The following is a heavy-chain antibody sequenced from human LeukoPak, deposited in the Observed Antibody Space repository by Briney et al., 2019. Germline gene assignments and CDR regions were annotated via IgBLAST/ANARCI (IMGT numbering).Heavy chain of an antibody. CDR1: GGSISSYY. D-gene: IGHD1-7*01. V-gene: IGHV4-59*01. CDR2: IYYSGST. J-gene: IGHJ5*02. Sequence: SETLSLTCTVSGGSISSYYWSWLRQPPGKGLEWIGYIYYSGSTNYNPSLKSRVTISVDTSKNQFSLKLSSVTAADTAVYYCARISYNWNYRLWDWFDPWGQGTLVTVSS. CDR3: ARISYNWNYRLWDWFDP.